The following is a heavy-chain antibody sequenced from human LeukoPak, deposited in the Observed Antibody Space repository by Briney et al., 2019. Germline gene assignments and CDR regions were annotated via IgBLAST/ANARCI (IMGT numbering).Heavy chain of an antibody. J-gene: IGHJ4*02. Sequence: GGSLRLSCVLSGLSLSDAWMSWVRQAPGKGLEWVGRIRNDRITDYAAPVQGRFSISRDNSKNTFYLQMNSLRTEDTGMYFCTWMATIFTVDYWGQGTLVTVSS. V-gene: IGHV3-15*01. CDR1: GLSLSDAW. CDR2: IRNDRIT. CDR3: TWMATIFTVDY. D-gene: IGHD5-12*01.